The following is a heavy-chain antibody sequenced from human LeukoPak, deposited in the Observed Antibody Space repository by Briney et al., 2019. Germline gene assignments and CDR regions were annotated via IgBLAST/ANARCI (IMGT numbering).Heavy chain of an antibody. Sequence: GGSLRLSCAASGFTFSSYAMHWVRQAPGTGLEWVAVISYDGSSKYYADSVKGRFTISRDNSKNTLYLQMNSLRAEDTAVYYCAKSASPRYSGSYYEFSPPDYWGQGTLVTVSS. CDR3: AKSASPRYSGSYYEFSPPDY. D-gene: IGHD1-26*01. J-gene: IGHJ4*02. CDR1: GFTFSSYA. CDR2: ISYDGSSK. V-gene: IGHV3-30-3*02.